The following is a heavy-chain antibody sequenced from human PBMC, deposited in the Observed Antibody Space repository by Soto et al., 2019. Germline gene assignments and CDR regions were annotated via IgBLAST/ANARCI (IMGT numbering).Heavy chain of an antibody. CDR1: GYSFTSYW. D-gene: IGHD6-13*01. CDR2: IYPGDSDT. Sequence: PGESLKISCKGSGYSFTSYWIGWVRQMPEKGLEWMGIIYPGDSDTRYSPSFQGQVTISADKSISTAYLQWSSLKASDTAMYYCARQSIAAAGTFLYYGMDVWGQGTTVTVSS. V-gene: IGHV5-51*01. CDR3: ARQSIAAAGTFLYYGMDV. J-gene: IGHJ6*02.